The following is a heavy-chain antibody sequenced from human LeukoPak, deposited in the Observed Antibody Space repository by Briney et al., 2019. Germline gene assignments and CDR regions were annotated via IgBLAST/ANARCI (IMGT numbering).Heavy chain of an antibody. CDR2: ISAYNGNT. J-gene: IGHJ4*02. V-gene: IGHV1-18*04. D-gene: IGHD1-7*01. Sequence: ASVTVSCKASGYTFTRYYMHWVRQAPGQGLEWMGWISAYNGNTSYAHKLQGRVTMTTDTSTSTAYLELRRLRADDTAVYYCARDRGAGNSPFDYWGQGTRVTVSS. CDR1: GYTFTRYY. CDR3: ARDRGAGNSPFDY.